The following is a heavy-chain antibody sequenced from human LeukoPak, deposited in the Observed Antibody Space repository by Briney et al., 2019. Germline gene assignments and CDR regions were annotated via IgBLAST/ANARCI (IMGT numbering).Heavy chain of an antibody. CDR1: GGTFSIYA. J-gene: IGHJ4*02. V-gene: IGHV1-69*04. D-gene: IGHD2-21*02. CDR2: IIPMLGIA. CDR3: ARDQAPVCGGDCYRSTKDLYLFDY. Sequence: SVKVSCKASGGTFSIYAVSWVRQAPGQGLEWMGRIIPMLGIANYAQKFQGRVTITADKSTSTAYMELSSLRSEDTAVYYCARDQAPVCGGDCYRSTKDLYLFDYWGQGTLVTVSS.